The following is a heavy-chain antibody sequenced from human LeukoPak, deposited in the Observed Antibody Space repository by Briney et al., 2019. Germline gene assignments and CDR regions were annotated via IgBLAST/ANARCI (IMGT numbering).Heavy chain of an antibody. CDR1: GFTFDHFA. V-gene: IGHV3-9*01. J-gene: IGHJ4*02. CDR2: ISFNSGSI. CDR3: ARARGSYPFDY. D-gene: IGHD1-26*01. Sequence: GGSLRLSCAASGFTFDHFAMHWVRQAPGKGLEWVSGISFNSGSIGYADSVKGRFTISRDNAKNSLYLQMNSLRAEDTAVYYCARARGSYPFDYWGQGTLVTVSS.